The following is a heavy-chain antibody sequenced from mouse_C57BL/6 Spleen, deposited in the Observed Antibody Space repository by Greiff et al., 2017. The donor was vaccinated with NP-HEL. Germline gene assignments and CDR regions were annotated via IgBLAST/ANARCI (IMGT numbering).Heavy chain of an antibody. Sequence: EVKLMESGGDLVKPGGSLKLSCAASGFTFSSYGMSWVRQTPDKRLEWVATISSGGSYTYYPDSVKGRFTISRDNAKNTLYLQMSSLKSEDTAMYYCARRTYDYDRAMDYWGQGTSVTVSS. J-gene: IGHJ4*01. V-gene: IGHV5-6*02. D-gene: IGHD2-4*01. CDR3: ARRTYDYDRAMDY. CDR2: ISSGGSYT. CDR1: GFTFSSYG.